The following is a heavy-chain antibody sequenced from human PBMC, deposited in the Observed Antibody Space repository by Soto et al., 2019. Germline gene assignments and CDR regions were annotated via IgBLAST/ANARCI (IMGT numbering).Heavy chain of an antibody. CDR1: GYSITIHG. V-gene: IGHV3-33*02. J-gene: IGHJ4*02. Sequence: GSLRLSCAASGYSITIHGMHWVRQAPGRGLEWVALIWSHGTDQYYADSVRGRFTVSRDTSTNTVFLQMHSLRADDTATYYCGKDIRSGSIDYWGQGTPVTVSS. D-gene: IGHD1-1*01. CDR3: GKDIRSGSIDY. CDR2: IWSHGTDQ.